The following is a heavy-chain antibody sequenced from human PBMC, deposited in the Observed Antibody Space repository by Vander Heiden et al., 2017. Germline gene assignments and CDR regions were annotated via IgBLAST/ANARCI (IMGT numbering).Heavy chain of an antibody. V-gene: IGHV4-31*03. CDR3: ARYSYETSGPQRGFDF. Sequence: QVQLQESGPGLVKPSQTLSLTCTVSGGSIRSGSHYWSWIRQHPGKGLEWIGYIYYTGSTYYNPSLKSRVTISPDTSKNQFSLKLISVTAADTAVYYCARYSYETSGPQRGFDFWGQGTLVTVSS. CDR2: IYYTGST. D-gene: IGHD3-22*01. J-gene: IGHJ4*02. CDR1: GGSIRSGSHY.